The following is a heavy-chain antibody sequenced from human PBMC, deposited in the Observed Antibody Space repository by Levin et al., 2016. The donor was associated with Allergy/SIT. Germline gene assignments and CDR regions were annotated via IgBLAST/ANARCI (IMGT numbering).Heavy chain of an antibody. J-gene: IGHJ6*03. V-gene: IGHV3-33*01. CDR2: IWYDGSNK. D-gene: IGHD2-2*01. Sequence: WIRHAPGKGLEWVAVIWYDGSNKYYADSVKGRFTISRDNSKNTLYLQMNSLRAEDTAVYYCARVICSSTSCYADRFYMDVWGKGTTVTVSS. CDR3: ARVICSSTSCYADRFYMDV.